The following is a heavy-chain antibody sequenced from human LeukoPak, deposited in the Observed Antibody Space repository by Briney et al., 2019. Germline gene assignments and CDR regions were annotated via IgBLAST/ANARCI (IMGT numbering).Heavy chain of an antibody. CDR1: GFTFSSYA. CDR2: ISGSSRST. CDR3: AKGIYDMDV. Sequence: GGSLRLSCAASGFTFSSYAMSWVRQAPGKGLEWVSTISGSSRSTYYADSVKGRFAISRDNSKNTLYLQMNSLRAEDTAVYFCAKGIYDMDVWGQGTTVTVSS. J-gene: IGHJ6*02. V-gene: IGHV3-23*01.